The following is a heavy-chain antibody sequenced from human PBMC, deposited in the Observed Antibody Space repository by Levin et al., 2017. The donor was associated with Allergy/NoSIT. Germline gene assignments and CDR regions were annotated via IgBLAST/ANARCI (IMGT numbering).Heavy chain of an antibody. CDR3: PRDLDYYGSGSYYNYYGMDV. CDR1: GFTFSSYS. J-gene: IGHJ6*02. CDR2: ISSSSSYI. V-gene: IGHV3-21*01. D-gene: IGHD3-10*01. Sequence: GGSLRLSCAASGFTFSSYSMNWVRQAPGKGLEWVSSISSSSSYIYYADSVKGRFTISRDNAKNSLYLQMNSLRAEDTAVYYCPRDLDYYGSGSYYNYYGMDVWGQGTTVTVSS.